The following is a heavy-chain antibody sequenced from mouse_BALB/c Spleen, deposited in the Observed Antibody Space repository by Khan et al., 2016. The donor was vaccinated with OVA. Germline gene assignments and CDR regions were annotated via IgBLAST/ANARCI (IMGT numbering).Heavy chain of an antibody. D-gene: IGHD2-13*01. CDR2: IDPFNGGT. J-gene: IGHJ3*01. Sequence: VQLKQSGPELMKPGASVKISCKASGYSFTNYYIHWVKQSHGQSLEWLGYIDPFNGGTTYNQKFKGTAILTVDKSSSTAYIHLNNLTSEDSAVYYCTRLGTTGWFTYWGQGTLVTVSA. CDR3: TRLGTTGWFTY. V-gene: IGHV1S135*01. CDR1: GYSFTNYY.